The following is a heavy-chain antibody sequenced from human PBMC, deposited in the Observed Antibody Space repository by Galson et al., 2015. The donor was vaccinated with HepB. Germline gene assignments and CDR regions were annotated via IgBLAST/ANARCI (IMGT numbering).Heavy chain of an antibody. CDR1: GYTLTVFP. V-gene: IGHV1-24*01. D-gene: IGHD2-15*01. J-gene: IGHJ5*02. CDR2: FDRDGGET. CDR3: STDRGYCRGGSCYGVGDRRGGFDP. Sequence: SVRVSCKDSGYTLTVFPMHWVRQAPGKELEWMGGFDRDGGETTYGQKFQGSVTMTEDTPTDTAYIELSSLRSEDTAVYYCSTDRGYCRGGSCYGVGDRRGGFDPWGQGTLVTVSS.